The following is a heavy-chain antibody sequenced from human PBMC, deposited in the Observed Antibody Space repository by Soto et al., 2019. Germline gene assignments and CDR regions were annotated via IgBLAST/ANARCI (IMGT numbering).Heavy chain of an antibody. J-gene: IGHJ5*02. CDR2: INHSGST. D-gene: IGHD3-10*01. CDR3: AREGRYYASGRFWWFDP. CDR1: GGSFSDYY. Sequence: RSLTCAVYGGSFSDYYWSWVRQPPGKGLEWIGEINHSGSTNYNPSLKSRVTISVDTSKNQFSLKLSSVTAADTAVYYCAREGRYYASGRFWWFDPWGQGTLVTVS. V-gene: IGHV4-34*01.